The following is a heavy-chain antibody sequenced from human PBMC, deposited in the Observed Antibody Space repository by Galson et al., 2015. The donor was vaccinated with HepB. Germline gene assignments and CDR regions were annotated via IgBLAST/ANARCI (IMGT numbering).Heavy chain of an antibody. J-gene: IGHJ6*02. D-gene: IGHD3-16*01. CDR1: GFTFSTSA. CDR2: IYIDSGYT. CDR3: AAVRSRGVWGRYEGGMDV. Sequence: SAKVSCKASGFTFSTSAIQWVRQARGQRLEWIGWIYIDSGYTNYAQKFQERVTITRDMSTSTAYMKLSSLRSEDTAVYYCAAVRSRGVWGRYEGGMDVWGQGNTVAVYS. V-gene: IGHV1-58*02.